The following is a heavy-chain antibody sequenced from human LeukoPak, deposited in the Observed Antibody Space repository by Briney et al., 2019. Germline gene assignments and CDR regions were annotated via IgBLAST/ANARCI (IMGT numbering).Heavy chain of an antibody. V-gene: IGHV4-61*05. Sequence: SETLSLTCTVSGGSISSSSYYWGWIRQPPGKGLEWIGYIYYSGSTNYNPSLKSRVTISVDTSKNQFSLKLSSVTAADTAVYYCARATFKTTQLVYYYYYMDVWGKGTTVTVSS. CDR1: GGSISSSSYY. CDR3: ARATFKTTQLVYYYYYMDV. CDR2: IYYSGST. J-gene: IGHJ6*03. D-gene: IGHD2-15*01.